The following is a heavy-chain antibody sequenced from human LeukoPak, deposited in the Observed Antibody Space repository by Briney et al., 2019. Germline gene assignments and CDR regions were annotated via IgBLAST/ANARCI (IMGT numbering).Heavy chain of an antibody. Sequence: ASVTVSCKASGYTFTSYAMNWVRQAPGQGLEWMGWINTNTGNPTYAQGFTGRFVFSLDTSVSTAYLQTSSLKAEDTAVYYCARENDILTGYYYYGMDVWGQGTTVTVSS. V-gene: IGHV7-4-1*02. D-gene: IGHD3-9*01. CDR3: ARENDILTGYYYYGMDV. CDR1: GYTFTSYA. J-gene: IGHJ6*02. CDR2: INTNTGNP.